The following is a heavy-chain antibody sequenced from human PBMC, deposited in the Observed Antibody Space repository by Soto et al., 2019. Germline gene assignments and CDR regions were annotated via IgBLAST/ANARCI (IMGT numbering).Heavy chain of an antibody. J-gene: IGHJ6*02. CDR1: GGNFSSYA. D-gene: IGHD3-16*02. CDR2: IIPIFGTA. V-gene: IGHV1-69*12. Sequence: QVQLVQSGAEVKKPGSWVKVSCKASGGNFSSYAISWVRQAPGQGLEWMGGIIPIFGTANYAQKFQGRVTITADESTSTAYMELSSLRSEDTAVYYCARQFEVISYYYYGMDVWGQGTTVTVSS. CDR3: ARQFEVISYYYYGMDV.